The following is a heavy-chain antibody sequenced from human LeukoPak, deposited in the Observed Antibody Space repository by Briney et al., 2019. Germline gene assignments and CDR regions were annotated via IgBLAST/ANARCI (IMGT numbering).Heavy chain of an antibody. CDR3: AKAHCSGGSCYSGYFQH. CDR1: GLTFSSYA. Sequence: PGGSLRLSCAASGLTFSSYAMNWVRQAPGKGLEWVSAISGSGGSTYYADSVKGRFTISRDSSKNTLYLQMNSLRAEDTAVYYCAKAHCSGGSCYSGYFQHRGQGTLVTVSS. CDR2: ISGSGGST. V-gene: IGHV3-23*01. D-gene: IGHD2-15*01. J-gene: IGHJ1*01.